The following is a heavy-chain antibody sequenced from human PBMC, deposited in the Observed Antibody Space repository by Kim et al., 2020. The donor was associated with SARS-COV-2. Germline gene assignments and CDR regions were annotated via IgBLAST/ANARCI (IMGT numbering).Heavy chain of an antibody. CDR3: AREGYYYGSETRQGYYGMDV. D-gene: IGHD3-10*01. V-gene: IGHV1-69*04. CDR2: IIPILGIA. J-gene: IGHJ6*02. Sequence: SVKVSCKASGGTFSSYAISWVRQAPGQGLEWMGRIIPILGIANYAQKFQGRVTITADKSTSTAYMELSSLRSEDTAVYYCAREGYYYGSETRQGYYGMDVWGQGTTVTVSS. CDR1: GGTFSSYA.